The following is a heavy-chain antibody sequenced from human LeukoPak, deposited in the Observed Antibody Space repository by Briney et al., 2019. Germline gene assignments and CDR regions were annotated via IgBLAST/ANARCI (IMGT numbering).Heavy chain of an antibody. J-gene: IGHJ3*02. CDR3: ARDLETDKSDAFDI. Sequence: PGGSLRLSCAASGLTVNSDYMSWVRQAPGKGLEWVSVIYSDGTTYYADSVKGRFIISRDNSKNTLYLQMNSLRADDTAVYYCARDLETDKSDAFDIWGQGAMVTVSS. D-gene: IGHD3-9*01. CDR2: IYSDGTT. V-gene: IGHV3-66*01. CDR1: GLTVNSDY.